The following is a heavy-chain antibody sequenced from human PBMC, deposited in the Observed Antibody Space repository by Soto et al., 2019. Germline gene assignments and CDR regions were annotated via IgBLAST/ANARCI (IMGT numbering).Heavy chain of an antibody. CDR1: AGTFPHFA. J-gene: IGHJ5*02. Sequence: SVKVSCKASAGTFPHFALSWVRQAPGQGLEWMGGIIPVLGTTTYAQKFQGRVSITTDKSTDTAYIELSSLNSEDTAVYYCACNWGNSLKNCLPPWGQGTLITVSS. V-gene: IGHV1-69*10. D-gene: IGHD7-27*01. CDR2: IIPVLGTT. CDR3: ACNWGNSLKNCLPP.